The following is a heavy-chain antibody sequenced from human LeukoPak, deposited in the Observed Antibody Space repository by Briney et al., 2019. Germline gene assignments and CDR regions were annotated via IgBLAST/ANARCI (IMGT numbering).Heavy chain of an antibody. V-gene: IGHV1-8*02. Sequence: GASVKVSCKASGGTFSSYAISWVRQAPGQGLEWMGWISAYNGNTNYAQKFQGRVTMTRNTSISTAYMELSSLRSEDTAVYYCARGLRITIFGVVIIKTTANWFDPWGQGTLVTVSS. CDR1: GGTFSSYA. CDR2: ISAYNGNT. D-gene: IGHD3-3*01. J-gene: IGHJ5*02. CDR3: ARGLRITIFGVVIIKTTANWFDP.